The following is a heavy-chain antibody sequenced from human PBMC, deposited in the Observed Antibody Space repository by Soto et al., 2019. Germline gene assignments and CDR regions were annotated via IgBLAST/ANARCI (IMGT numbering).Heavy chain of an antibody. CDR3: ARVSGSGSYYPFDY. CDR2: ISPYNGNT. Sequence: QVQLVQSGAEVKKPGASVRVSCKASGYTFTNYAICWVRQAPGQGLEWMGWISPYNGNTNYAQKLQGRLTMTTDTSTSTAYMELRSLRYDDTAVYYCARVSGSGSYYPFDYWGQGTLVTVSS. CDR1: GYTFTNYA. V-gene: IGHV1-18*01. D-gene: IGHD3-10*01. J-gene: IGHJ4*02.